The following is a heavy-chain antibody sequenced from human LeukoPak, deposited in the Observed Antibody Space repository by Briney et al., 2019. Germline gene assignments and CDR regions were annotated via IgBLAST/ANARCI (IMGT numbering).Heavy chain of an antibody. CDR3: ARGGGNFDY. CDR1: GFSVSNNY. Sequence: GGSLRLSCAASGFSVSNNYMSWVRQAPGKGLEWVSSISSTSTYISYADSVKGRFTISRDNAKNSLYLQMNSLRAEDTAVYYCARGGGNFDYWGQGTLVTVSS. D-gene: IGHD2-15*01. J-gene: IGHJ4*02. V-gene: IGHV3-21*01. CDR2: ISSTSTYI.